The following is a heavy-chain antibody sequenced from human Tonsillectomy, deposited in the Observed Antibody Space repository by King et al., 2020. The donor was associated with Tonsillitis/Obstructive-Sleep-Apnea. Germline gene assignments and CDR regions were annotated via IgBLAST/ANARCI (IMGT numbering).Heavy chain of an antibody. Sequence: QLVQSGGGLVKPGGSLRLSCAASGFTFSNAWMNWVRQAPGKGLEWVGRIKSKTDGGTTDYAAPVKGRFTISRVDSKNTLYLQMNSLKTEDTAVYYCTFVVVPAAIDDYYYGMDVWGQGTTVTVSS. CDR1: GFTFSNAW. J-gene: IGHJ6*02. D-gene: IGHD2-2*02. V-gene: IGHV3-15*07. CDR3: TFVVVPAAIDDYYYGMDV. CDR2: IKSKTDGGTT.